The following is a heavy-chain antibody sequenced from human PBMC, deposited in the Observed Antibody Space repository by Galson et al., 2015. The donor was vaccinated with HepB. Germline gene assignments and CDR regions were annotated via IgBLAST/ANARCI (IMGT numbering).Heavy chain of an antibody. CDR2: ISYDGSNK. J-gene: IGHJ5*02. V-gene: IGHV3-30*04. D-gene: IGHD1-26*01. CDR3: AKDFRDHSGSYFNWFDP. Sequence: SLRLSCAASGFTFSSYAMHWVRQAPGKGLEWVAVISYDGSNKYYADSVKGRFTISRDNSKNTLYLQMNSLRAEDTAVYYCAKDFRDHSGSYFNWFDPRGQGTLVTVSS. CDR1: GFTFSSYA.